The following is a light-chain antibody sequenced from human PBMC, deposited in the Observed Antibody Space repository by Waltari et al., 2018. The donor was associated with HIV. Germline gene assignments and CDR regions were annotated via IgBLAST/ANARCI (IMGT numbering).Light chain of an antibody. CDR3: NSRDYSGRRYV. CDR2: GAG. Sequence: SSELTQDPAVSVALGQTIRITCQGDNLRNYVASWYHRRPGQAPLLVIYGAGNRPSGIPDRFSGSSSGNTASLTITGAQAEDEADYFCNSRDYSGRRYVFGPGSRVSVL. CDR1: NLRNYV. J-gene: IGLJ1*01. V-gene: IGLV3-19*01.